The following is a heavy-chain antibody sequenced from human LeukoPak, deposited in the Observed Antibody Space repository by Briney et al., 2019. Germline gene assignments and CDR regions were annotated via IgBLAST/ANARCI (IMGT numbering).Heavy chain of an antibody. CDR2: IKTDGGAT. J-gene: IGHJ4*02. Sequence: ASVTVSCKASGYTLTTYYMHWVRQAPGQGLECLGVIKTDGGATNYAQKFQGRVTMTRDVSTSTVYMELNSLGSEDTAVYYCARARYGGNQIDYWGQGTLLSVSS. CDR1: GYTLTTYY. V-gene: IGHV1-46*01. CDR3: ARARYGGNQIDY. D-gene: IGHD4-23*01.